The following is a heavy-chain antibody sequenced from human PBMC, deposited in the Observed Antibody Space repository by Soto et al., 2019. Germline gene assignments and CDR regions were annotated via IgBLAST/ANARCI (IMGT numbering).Heavy chain of an antibody. CDR2: IRSSSSYI. D-gene: IGHD5-18*01. CDR1: GFTFSSYS. V-gene: IGHV3-21*01. CDR3: ARVFNVTSAMVKVCDDAFDI. Sequence: PGGSLRLSCAASGFTFSSYSMNWVRQAPGKGLEWVSSIRSSSSYIYYADSVKGRFTISRDNAKNSLYLQMNSMRAEDTAVYYCARVFNVTSAMVKVCDDAFDIWGQGTMVTVSS. J-gene: IGHJ3*02.